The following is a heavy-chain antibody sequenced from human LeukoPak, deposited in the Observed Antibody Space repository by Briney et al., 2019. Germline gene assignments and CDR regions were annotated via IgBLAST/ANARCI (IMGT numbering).Heavy chain of an antibody. Sequence: GGSLRLSCAASGFTFISYAMSWDRQAPGKGLEWVSVISGNGGSTHYADSAKGRFTISRDNSKNTLYLQMSSLRAEDTAVYYCAKESPVFDYWGQGTLVAVSS. CDR1: GFTFISYA. CDR2: ISGNGGST. CDR3: AKESPVFDY. V-gene: IGHV3-23*01. J-gene: IGHJ4*02.